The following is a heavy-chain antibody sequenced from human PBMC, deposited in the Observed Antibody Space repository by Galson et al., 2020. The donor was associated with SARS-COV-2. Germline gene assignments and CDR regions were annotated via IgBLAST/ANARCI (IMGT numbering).Heavy chain of an antibody. V-gene: IGHV1-69*01. J-gene: IGHJ5*02. CDR2: IIPIFGTA. CDR1: GGTFSSYA. CDR3: ASAEPITMIPMLAYNWFDP. D-gene: IGHD3-22*01. Sequence: KISCKASGGTFSSYAISWVRQAPGQGLEWMGGIIPIFGTANYAQKFQGRVTITADESTSTAYMELSSLRSEDTAVYYCASAEPITMIPMLAYNWFDPWGQGTLVTVSS.